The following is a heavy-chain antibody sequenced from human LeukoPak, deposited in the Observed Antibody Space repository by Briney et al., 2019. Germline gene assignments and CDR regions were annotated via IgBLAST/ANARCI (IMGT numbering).Heavy chain of an antibody. Sequence: PGGSLRLSCAASGFTFSSYSMSWVRQAPGKGLEWVSSISSSSTYRYYAASVRGRFTISRDNAKNSLYLQMNSLRAEDTAVYYCARAGYYYGSGSYSVGVYYYYMDVWGKGTTVTISS. CDR2: ISSSSTYR. V-gene: IGHV3-21*01. CDR3: ARAGYYYGSGSYSVGVYYYYMDV. CDR1: GFTFSSYS. J-gene: IGHJ6*03. D-gene: IGHD3-10*01.